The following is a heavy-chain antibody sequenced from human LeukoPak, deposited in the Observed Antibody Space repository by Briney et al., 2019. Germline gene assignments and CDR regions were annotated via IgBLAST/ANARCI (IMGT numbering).Heavy chain of an antibody. CDR1: GGSISSYY. J-gene: IGHJ6*02. V-gene: IGHV4-59*01. CDR3: ARDEYSSGWYGQYYYYGMDV. Sequence: SETLSLTCTASGGSISSYYWSWIRQPPGKGLEWIGYIYYSGSTNYNPSLKSRVTISVDTSKNQFSLKLSSVIAADTAVYYCARDEYSSGWYGQYYYYGMDVWGQGTTVTVSS. CDR2: IYYSGST. D-gene: IGHD6-19*01.